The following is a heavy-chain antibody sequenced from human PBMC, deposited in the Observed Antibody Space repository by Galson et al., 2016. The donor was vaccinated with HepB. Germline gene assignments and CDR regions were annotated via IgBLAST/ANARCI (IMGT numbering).Heavy chain of an antibody. CDR3: VKIRVDSSGYNNFFDP. CDR1: GFTVSNNY. D-gene: IGHD5-18*01. V-gene: IGHV3-30*18. J-gene: IGHJ5*02. Sequence: SLRLSCAASGFTVSNNYMIWFRQAPGKGLEWVAVISYDGSDKYYADSVRGRFTISRDNSKNTLYLQMNSLRAEDTAVYYCVKIRVDSSGYNNFFDPWGQGTLVTVSS. CDR2: ISYDGSDK.